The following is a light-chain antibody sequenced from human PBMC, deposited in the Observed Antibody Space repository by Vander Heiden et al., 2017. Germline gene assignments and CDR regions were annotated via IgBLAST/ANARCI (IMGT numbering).Light chain of an antibody. CDR3: QQHYSSPLT. CDR2: AAA. Sequence: IQLTQSPPSLSASVGDRVTITCRASQTISSSFAWYQQKPGKAPKSLIYAAATLQSGVPSRFSGSGSETEFTLTISSLQPEDFATYYCQQHYSSPLTFGEGTKVEMK. CDR1: QTISSS. J-gene: IGKJ4*01. V-gene: IGKV1-9*01.